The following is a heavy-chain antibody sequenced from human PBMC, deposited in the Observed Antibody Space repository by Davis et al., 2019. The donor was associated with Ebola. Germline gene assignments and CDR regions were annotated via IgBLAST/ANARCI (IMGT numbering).Heavy chain of an antibody. V-gene: IGHV4-39*01. CDR1: GGSISSSSYY. CDR2: IYYSGST. CDR3: ARHWSIVVVWGWFDP. Sequence: SETLSLTCTVSGGSISSSSYYWGWIRQPPGKGLEWIGSIYYSGSTYYNPSLKSRVTISVDTSKNQFSLKLSSVTAADTAVYYCARHWSIVVVWGWFDPWGQGTLVTVSS. D-gene: IGHD3-22*01. J-gene: IGHJ5*02.